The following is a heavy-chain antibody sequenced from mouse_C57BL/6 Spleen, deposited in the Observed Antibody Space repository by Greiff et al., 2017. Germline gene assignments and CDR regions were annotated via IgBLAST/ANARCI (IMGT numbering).Heavy chain of an antibody. CDR3: ASEGSRDGMDY. D-gene: IGHD3-3*01. CDR2: IWGVGST. V-gene: IGHV2-6*01. CDR1: GFSLTSYG. J-gene: IGHJ4*01. Sequence: QVQLKESGPGLVAPSQSLSITCTVSGFSLTSYGVDWVRQSPGKGLEWLGVIWGVGSTNYNSALKSRLSISKDNAKSQVFLKMNSLQTDDTAMYSCASEGSRDGMDYWGQGTSVTVSS.